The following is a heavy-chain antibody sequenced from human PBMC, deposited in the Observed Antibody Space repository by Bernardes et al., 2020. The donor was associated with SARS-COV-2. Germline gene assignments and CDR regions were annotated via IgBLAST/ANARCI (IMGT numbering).Heavy chain of an antibody. CDR3: ARQYIVLVPGTHPIRPRAEQLAPNWFDP. V-gene: IGHV4-39*01. Sequence: SETLSLTCTVSGGSISSSTRYYCGWIREPPGEGLEWIGSVYYSGSTNYNPSLKSRVTLSVDTSKNQFSLKLRSVTAADTALYYCARQYIVLVPGTHPIRPRAEQLAPNWFDPWGQGTLVTVSS. CDR2: VYYSGST. J-gene: IGHJ5*02. CDR1: GGSISSSTRYY. D-gene: IGHD6-13*01.